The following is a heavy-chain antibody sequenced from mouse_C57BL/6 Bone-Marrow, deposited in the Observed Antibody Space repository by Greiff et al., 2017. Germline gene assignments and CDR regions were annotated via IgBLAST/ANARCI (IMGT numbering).Heavy chain of an antibody. CDR3: AREGDGALYFDD. J-gene: IGHJ2*01. V-gene: IGHV1-76*01. CDR2: IYPGSGNT. D-gene: IGHD3-3*01. Sequence: VQLQQSGAELVRPGASVKLSCKASGYTFTDYYINWVKQRPGQGLEWIARIYPGSGNTYYNEKFKGKATLTAEKSASTAYMQLSSRTSEDSAVYFCAREGDGALYFDDWGQGTTLTVSS. CDR1: GYTFTDYY.